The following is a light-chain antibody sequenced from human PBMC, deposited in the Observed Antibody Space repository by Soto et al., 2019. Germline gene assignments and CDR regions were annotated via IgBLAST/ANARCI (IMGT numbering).Light chain of an antibody. CDR2: GAS. CDR1: QSIDYF. Sequence: DIQMTQSPSSLSASVGDRVTITCRASQSIDYFVAWYQQKPGKAPKLLIYGASTLQSGVPSRFRGSGSGTDFDITISGLVPEDVASYFCQRYNRPPWTFGQGTKVEI. V-gene: IGKV1-27*01. J-gene: IGKJ1*01. CDR3: QRYNRPPWT.